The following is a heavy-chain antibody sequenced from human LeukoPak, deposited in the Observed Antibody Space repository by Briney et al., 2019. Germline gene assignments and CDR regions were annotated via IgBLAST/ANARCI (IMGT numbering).Heavy chain of an antibody. V-gene: IGHV3-23*01. CDR1: GFTFSSYA. Sequence: VGSLRLSCAASGFTFSSYAMSWVRQAPGKGLEWVSAISGSGGSTYYADSVKGRFTISRDNSKNTLYLQMNSLRAEDTAVYYCAKPMTWRWLQTPFVYWGQGTLVTVSS. CDR2: ISGSGGST. D-gene: IGHD5-24*01. J-gene: IGHJ4*02. CDR3: AKPMTWRWLQTPFVY.